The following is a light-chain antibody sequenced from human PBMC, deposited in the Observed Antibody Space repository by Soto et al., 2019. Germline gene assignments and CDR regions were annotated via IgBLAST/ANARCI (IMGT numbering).Light chain of an antibody. CDR1: GSDVGNYVF. CDR2: EVS. J-gene: IGLJ2*01. V-gene: IGLV2-14*01. CDR3: SSYTSSSTVV. Sequence: QSALTQPASVSGSPGQSITISCTGTGSDVGNYVFVSWYQQYPGKAPKLIIFEVSNRPSGVSDRFSGSKSGSTASLSISGLQSEDEADYYCSSYTSSSTVVFGGGTKVTVL.